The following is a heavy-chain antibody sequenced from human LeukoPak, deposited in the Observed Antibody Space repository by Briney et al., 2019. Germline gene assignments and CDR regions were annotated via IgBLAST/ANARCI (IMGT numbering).Heavy chain of an antibody. CDR2: ISSSGSTI. CDR3: ARDLSPPWDQYYFDY. D-gene: IGHD1-26*01. J-gene: IGHJ4*02. CDR1: GFTFSSYE. Sequence: PGGSLRLSCAASGFTFSSYEMNWVRQAPGKGLEWVSYISSSGSTIYYADSVKGRFTISRDNAKNSLYLQMNSLRAEDTAVYYCARDLSPPWDQYYFDYWGQGTLVTVSS. V-gene: IGHV3-48*03.